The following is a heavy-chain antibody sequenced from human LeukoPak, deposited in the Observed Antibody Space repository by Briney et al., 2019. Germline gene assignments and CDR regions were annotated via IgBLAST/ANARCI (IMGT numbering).Heavy chain of an antibody. CDR1: GGSISSGSYC. D-gene: IGHD4-17*01. CDR3: ARETRDYPGWFDP. V-gene: IGHV4-61*02. J-gene: IGHJ5*02. CDR2: IYTGGST. Sequence: SQTLSLTCTVAGGSISSGSYCWSWIRQPAGKGLEWIGRIYTGGSTNYNPSLKSRVTISIDTSKNQFSLTLTSVTAADTAVYYGARETRDYPGWFDPWGQGTLVTVSS.